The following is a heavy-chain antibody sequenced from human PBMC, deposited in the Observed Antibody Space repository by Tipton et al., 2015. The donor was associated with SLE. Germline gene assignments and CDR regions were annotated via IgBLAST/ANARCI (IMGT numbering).Heavy chain of an antibody. CDR1: GGSISSGSYY. J-gene: IGHJ3*02. V-gene: IGHV4-61*02. Sequence: LRLSCTVSGGSISSGSYYWSWIRQPAGKGLEWIGRIYTSGSTNYNPSLKSRVTISVDTSKNQFSLKLSSVTAADTAVYYCARRRSGSRGALDIWGQGAMVTVSS. D-gene: IGHD1-26*01. CDR3: ARRRSGSRGALDI. CDR2: IYTSGST.